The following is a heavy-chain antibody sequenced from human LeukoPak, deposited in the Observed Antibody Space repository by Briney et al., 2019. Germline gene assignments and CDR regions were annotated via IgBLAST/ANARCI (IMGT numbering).Heavy chain of an antibody. Sequence: PGGSLRLSCAASGFTFTDYYMSWVRQAPGKGLEWVGRIKSKTDGGTTDYAAPVKGRFTISRDDSKNTLYLQMNSLKTEDTAVYYCTTEGAYSGSYYPTQDAFDIWGQGTMVTVSS. CDR3: TTEGAYSGSYYPTQDAFDI. J-gene: IGHJ3*02. D-gene: IGHD1-26*01. V-gene: IGHV3-15*01. CDR1: GFTFTDYY. CDR2: IKSKTDGGTT.